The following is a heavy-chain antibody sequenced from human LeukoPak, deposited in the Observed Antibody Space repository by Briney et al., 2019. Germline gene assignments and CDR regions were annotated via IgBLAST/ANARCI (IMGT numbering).Heavy chain of an antibody. CDR2: ISGSGGST. Sequence: GGSLRLSCAASGFTFSSYAMSWVRQAPGKGLEWVSAISGSGGSTYYADSVKGRFTIPRDNSKNTLYLQMNSLRAEDTAVYYCAKDQGDFWSGYYHFDYWGQGTLVTVSS. CDR1: GFTFSSYA. V-gene: IGHV3-23*01. D-gene: IGHD3-3*01. CDR3: AKDQGDFWSGYYHFDY. J-gene: IGHJ4*02.